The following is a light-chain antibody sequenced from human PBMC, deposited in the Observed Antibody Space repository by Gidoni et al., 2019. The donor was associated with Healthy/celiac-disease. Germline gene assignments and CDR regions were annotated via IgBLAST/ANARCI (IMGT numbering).Light chain of an antibody. CDR1: QSISSW. Sequence: DIQINQSPSTLSASVGERVTITCRASQSISSWLAWYQQKPGKAPKLLIYDASSLESGVPSRFSGSGSGTEFTLTISSLQPDDFATYYCQQYNSYSPTFGQETKVEIK. J-gene: IGKJ1*01. V-gene: IGKV1-5*01. CDR2: DAS. CDR3: QQYNSYSPT.